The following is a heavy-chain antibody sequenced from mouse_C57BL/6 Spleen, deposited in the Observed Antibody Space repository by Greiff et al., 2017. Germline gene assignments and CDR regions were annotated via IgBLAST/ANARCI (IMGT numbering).Heavy chain of an antibody. J-gene: IGHJ1*03. CDR2: ISSGSSII. Sequence: EVKLQESGGGLVKPGGSLKLSCAASGFTFSDYGMHWVRQAPEKGLEWVAYISSGSSIIYYADTVKGRCTISRDNAKNTLFLQMTSLRSEDTAMYYCARAHYEGWYFDVWGTGTTVTVSS. CDR3: ARAHYEGWYFDV. CDR1: GFTFSDYG. D-gene: IGHD2-4*01. V-gene: IGHV5-17*01.